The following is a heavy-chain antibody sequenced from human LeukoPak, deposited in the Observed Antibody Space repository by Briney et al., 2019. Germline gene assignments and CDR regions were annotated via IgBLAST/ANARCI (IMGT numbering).Heavy chain of an antibody. CDR2: ISGYNDNP. Sequence: ASVKVSCKASGYTFTNYSINWVRQAPGQGLEWMGWISGYNDNPNYAQKFQGRVTMTADTSTSTAYMDLRSLTSDDTAVHYCARDGTTTDDYWGQGTLVTVSS. CDR3: ARDGTTTDDY. V-gene: IGHV1-18*01. D-gene: IGHD1-26*01. J-gene: IGHJ4*02. CDR1: GYTFTNYS.